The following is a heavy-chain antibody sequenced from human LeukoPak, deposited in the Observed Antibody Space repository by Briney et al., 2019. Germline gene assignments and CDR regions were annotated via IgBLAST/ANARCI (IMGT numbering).Heavy chain of an antibody. CDR2: ISNDGNKK. J-gene: IGHJ4*02. Sequence: GRSLRLSCAASGFPFSTYAMHWVRQAPSKGLEWVALISNDGNKKYYADSVKGRFTVSRDNSKNTLFLQMNSLRTEDTAVYYCARDPFHLLILFDHWGQGTLVTVSS. CDR1: GFPFSTYA. CDR3: ARDPFHLLILFDH. D-gene: IGHD2/OR15-2a*01. V-gene: IGHV3-30-3*01.